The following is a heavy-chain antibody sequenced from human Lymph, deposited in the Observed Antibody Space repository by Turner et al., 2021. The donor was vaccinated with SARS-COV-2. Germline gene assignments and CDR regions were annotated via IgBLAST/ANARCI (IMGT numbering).Heavy chain of an antibody. Sequence: QVQLVESGGGVVQPGRSLSLSCAASGFTFSSYVIHWVRQAQGKGLEWVAVRWYDGSNKYYADSVKGRFTISRDNSKNTLFLQMNSLRAEDTAVYYCARGLGSSWYSGGFDYWGQGTLVTVSS. CDR3: ARGLGSSWYSGGFDY. CDR1: GFTFSSYV. J-gene: IGHJ4*02. D-gene: IGHD6-13*01. CDR2: RWYDGSNK. V-gene: IGHV3-33*01.